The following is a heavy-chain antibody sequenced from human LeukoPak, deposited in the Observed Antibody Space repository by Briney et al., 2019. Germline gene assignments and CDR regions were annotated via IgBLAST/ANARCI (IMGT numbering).Heavy chain of an antibody. Sequence: ASVKVSCKASGYTFTSYYMHWVRQAPGQGLERMGIINPSGGSTNYAQKFQGRVTMTRDTSISTAYMELSRLRSDDTAVYYCARGGGSVWGKGTTVTISS. D-gene: IGHD3-10*01. CDR3: ARGGGSV. V-gene: IGHV1-46*01. CDR1: GYTFTSYY. J-gene: IGHJ6*04. CDR2: INPSGGST.